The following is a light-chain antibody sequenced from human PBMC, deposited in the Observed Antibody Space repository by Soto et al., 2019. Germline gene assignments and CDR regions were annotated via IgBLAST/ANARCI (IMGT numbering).Light chain of an antibody. CDR2: EVS. CDR1: SSDVGGYNY. V-gene: IGLV2-14*01. CDR3: SSYTSSRAYV. J-gene: IGLJ1*01. Sequence: QSVLTXPASVSGSPGQSITISCTGTSSDVGGYNYVSWYQQQSGKAPKLMIHEVSNRPSGVSNRFSGSKSGNTASLTISGLQAEDEADYYCSSYTSSRAYVVGIGTKATVL.